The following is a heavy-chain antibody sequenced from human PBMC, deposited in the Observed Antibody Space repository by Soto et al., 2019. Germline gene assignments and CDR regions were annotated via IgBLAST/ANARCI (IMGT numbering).Heavy chain of an antibody. J-gene: IGHJ4*02. D-gene: IGHD5-18*01. CDR1: GGSISNYY. CDR2: IYSSGST. Sequence: SETLSLTCTVSGGSISNYYWSWIRQPPGKGLEWIGYIYSSGSTHYNPSLQSRVTISAETSKNQVSLKVKSVTAANTAKYYCARDHPHSYGVYYFDYWGQGTPVTVSS. V-gene: IGHV4-59*01. CDR3: ARDHPHSYGVYYFDY.